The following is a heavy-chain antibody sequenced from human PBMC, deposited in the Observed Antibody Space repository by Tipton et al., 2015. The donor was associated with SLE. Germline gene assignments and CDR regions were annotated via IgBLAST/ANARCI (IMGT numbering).Heavy chain of an antibody. CDR1: GYTFTSYY. CDR2: INPSGGST. D-gene: IGHD4-23*01. Sequence: QLVQSGAEVKKPGVSVKVSCKASGYTFTSYYMHWVRQAPGQGLEWMGIINPSGGSTSYAQKFQGRVTMTRDTSTSTVYMELSSLRSEDTAVYYCARDGHTTVVTGRDYYGMDVWGQGTTVTVSS. J-gene: IGHJ6*02. V-gene: IGHV1-46*01. CDR3: ARDGHTTVVTGRDYYGMDV.